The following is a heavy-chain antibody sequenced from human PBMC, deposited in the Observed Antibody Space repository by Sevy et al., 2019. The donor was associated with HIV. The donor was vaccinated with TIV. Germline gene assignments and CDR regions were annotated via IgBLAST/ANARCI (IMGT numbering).Heavy chain of an antibody. V-gene: IGHV4-34*01. CDR3: ARHCGSTSCSHAFDI. D-gene: IGHD2-2*01. Sequence: SETLSLTCAVYGGSFSGYYWSWIRQPPGRGLEWIGEINHSGSTNYNPSLKSRVTTSEDTSKNQFYLKLSSVTAADTAVYYCARHCGSTSCSHAFDIWGQGTVVTVSS. J-gene: IGHJ3*02. CDR1: GGSFSGYY. CDR2: INHSGST.